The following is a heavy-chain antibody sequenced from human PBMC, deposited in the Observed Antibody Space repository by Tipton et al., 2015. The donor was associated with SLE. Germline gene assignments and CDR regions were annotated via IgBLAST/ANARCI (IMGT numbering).Heavy chain of an antibody. CDR3: ARWNDAYNYYGMDV. CDR1: GYSISSGTYY. D-gene: IGHD1-1*01. Sequence: TLSLTCTVSGYSISSGTYYWSWIRQPAGKALECIGYIDTRGSTSYNPSLIGRVAISADTSKNQFSLKLSSVTAADTAVYYCARWNDAYNYYGMDVWGQGTTVTVSS. V-gene: IGHV4-61*09. CDR2: IDTRGST. J-gene: IGHJ6*02.